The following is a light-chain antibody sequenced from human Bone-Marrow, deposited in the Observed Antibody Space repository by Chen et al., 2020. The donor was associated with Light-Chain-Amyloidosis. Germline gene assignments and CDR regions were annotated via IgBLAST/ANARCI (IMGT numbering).Light chain of an antibody. CDR2: SNN. CDR3: QSYDSSLSGYV. Sequence: QSVLTQPPSASGTPGQRVTISCSGSSSNIGSNTVKWYQQLPGTAPKLLIYSNNQRPSGVPARFSGSKSGTSASLAISGLQSEDEADYYCQSYDSSLSGYVFGTGTKVTVL. V-gene: IGLV1-44*01. CDR1: SSNIGSNT. J-gene: IGLJ1*01.